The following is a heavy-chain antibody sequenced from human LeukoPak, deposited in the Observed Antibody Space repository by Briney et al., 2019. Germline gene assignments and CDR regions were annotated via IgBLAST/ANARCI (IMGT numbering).Heavy chain of an antibody. Sequence: PLETLSLTCTVSGGSMTAGDYYWGWVRQPPGTGLQWIATSYQGASLKSRVTISLDTSKNQFSLRLTSVTAADTAVYYCAREPNYASGAFDIWGQGTMVTVSS. CDR2: S. J-gene: IGHJ3*02. D-gene: IGHD4/OR15-4a*01. V-gene: IGHV4-39*07. CDR1: GGSMTAGDYY. CDR3: AREPNYASGAFDI.